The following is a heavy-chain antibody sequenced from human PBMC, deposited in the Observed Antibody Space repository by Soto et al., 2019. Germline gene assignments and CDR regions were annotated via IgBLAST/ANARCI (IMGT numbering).Heavy chain of an antibody. J-gene: IGHJ4*03. CDR3: VRGPYNYNSRYFDY. D-gene: IGHD1-1*01. V-gene: IGHV4-34*01. Sequence: SESLALACTVCGGTFSGYFWTWIRKPPGKGLEWLAEINHSGITNYNPSVESRVSMSVDTSKNQFSLRLYSVTAADTAVYYCVRGPYNYNSRYFDYWGQATLVTVSS. CDR1: GGTFSGYF. CDR2: INHSGIT.